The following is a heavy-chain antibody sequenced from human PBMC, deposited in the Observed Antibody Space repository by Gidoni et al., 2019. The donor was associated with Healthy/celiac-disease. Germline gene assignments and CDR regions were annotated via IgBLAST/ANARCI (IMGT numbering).Heavy chain of an antibody. CDR2: ISSSSSYI. D-gene: IGHD3-22*01. V-gene: IGHV3-21*01. CDR1: GFPFSSYS. CDR3: ARDRVSYYDSSGPLDY. Sequence: EVQLVESGGGLVKPGGSLRLSCAASGFPFSSYSMNWVRQAPGKGLAWVSSISSSSSYIYYADSVKGRFTISRDNAKNSLYLQMNSLRAEDTAVYYCARDRVSYYDSSGPLDYWGQGTLVTVSS. J-gene: IGHJ4*02.